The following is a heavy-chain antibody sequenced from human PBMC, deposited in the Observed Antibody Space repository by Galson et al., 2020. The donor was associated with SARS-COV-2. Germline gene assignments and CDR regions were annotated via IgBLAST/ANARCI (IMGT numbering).Heavy chain of an antibody. CDR2: IWYDGSNK. V-gene: IGHV3-33*01. Sequence: GESLKISCAASGFTFSSYGMHWVRQAPGKGLEWVAVIWYDGSNKYYADSVKGQFTISRDNSKNTLYLQMNSLRAEDTAVYYCARDAGYYDILRGGMDVWGQGTTVTVSS. CDR1: GFTFSSYG. J-gene: IGHJ6*02. D-gene: IGHD3-9*01. CDR3: ARDAGYYDILRGGMDV.